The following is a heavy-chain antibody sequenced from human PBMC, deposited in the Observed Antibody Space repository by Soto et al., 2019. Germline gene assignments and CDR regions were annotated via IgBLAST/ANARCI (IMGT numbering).Heavy chain of an antibody. CDR2: IYYSGST. J-gene: IGHJ4*02. Sequence: SETLSLTCTVSGGSISSSSYYWGWIRQPPGKGLEWIGSIYYSGSTYYNPSLKSRVTISVDTSKNQFSLKLSSVTAADTAVYYCARLVEDDSSGYYSDYFDYWGQGTLVTVSS. CDR1: GGSISSSSYY. V-gene: IGHV4-39*01. D-gene: IGHD3-22*01. CDR3: ARLVEDDSSGYYSDYFDY.